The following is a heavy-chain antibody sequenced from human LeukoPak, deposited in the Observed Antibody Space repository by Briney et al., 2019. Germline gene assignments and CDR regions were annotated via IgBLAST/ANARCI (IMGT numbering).Heavy chain of an antibody. Sequence: ASVKVSCKASGYTFTSYGISWVRQAPGQGLEWMGWISAYNGNTNYAQKLQGRVTMTRDTSISTAYMELSRLRSDDTAVYYCARVTGMEDQLLYDALDIWGQGTMVTVSS. J-gene: IGHJ3*02. CDR3: ARVTGMEDQLLYDALDI. CDR1: GYTFTSYG. V-gene: IGHV1-18*01. CDR2: ISAYNGNT. D-gene: IGHD1-26*01.